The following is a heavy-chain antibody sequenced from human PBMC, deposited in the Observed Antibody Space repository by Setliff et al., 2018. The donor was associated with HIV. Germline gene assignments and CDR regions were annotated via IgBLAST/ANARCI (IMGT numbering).Heavy chain of an antibody. J-gene: IGHJ4*02. D-gene: IGHD3-3*01. Sequence: PSETLSLTCAVYGGSFSGYYWSWIRQPPGKGLEWIGEINHSGSTNYNPSLKSRVTISVDTSKNQFSLRLTSVTAADTAVYYCARHTAPRRITIFGVVPDYWGQGTLVTVSS. CDR1: GGSFSGYY. CDR3: ARHTAPRRITIFGVVPDY. V-gene: IGHV4-34*01. CDR2: INHSGST.